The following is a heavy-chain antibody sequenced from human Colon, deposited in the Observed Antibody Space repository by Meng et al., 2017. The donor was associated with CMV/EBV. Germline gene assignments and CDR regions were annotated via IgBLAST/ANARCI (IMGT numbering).Heavy chain of an antibody. D-gene: IGHD2-2*01. J-gene: IGHJ5*02. Sequence: GYMCTDLDGHGVRKVPGQGVEWMGWINPNGGGTDYAETFRGRVNLTRDTSINTAYLEVRRLTSDDTAVYYCARIKCGTTSCSQGLDPWGQGTLVTVSS. CDR2: INPNGGGT. V-gene: IGHV1-2*02. CDR3: ARIKCGTTSCSQGLDP. CDR1: GYMCTDLD.